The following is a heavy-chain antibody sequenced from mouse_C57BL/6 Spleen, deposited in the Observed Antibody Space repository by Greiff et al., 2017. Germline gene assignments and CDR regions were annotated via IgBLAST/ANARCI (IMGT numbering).Heavy chain of an antibody. V-gene: IGHV2-2*01. Sequence: QVQLKQSGPGLVQPSQSLSITCTVSGFSLTSYGVHWVRQSPGKGLEWLGVIWSGGSTDYNAAFISRLSISKDNSKSQVFFKMYSLQADDTAIYYCASHYSKGGYYLDYWGHGTTLTVSS. CDR1: GFSLTSYG. CDR2: IWSGGST. CDR3: ASHYSKGGYYLDY. D-gene: IGHD2-5*01. J-gene: IGHJ2*01.